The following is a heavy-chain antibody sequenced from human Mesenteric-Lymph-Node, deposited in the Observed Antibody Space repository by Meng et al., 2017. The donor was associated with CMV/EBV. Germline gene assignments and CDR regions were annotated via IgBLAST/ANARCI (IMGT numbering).Heavy chain of an antibody. CDR2: ISSTSSYI. D-gene: IGHD1-26*01. Sequence: GESLKISCAASEFTFSSYSMNWVRQAPGKGLEWVSSISSTSSYIYYADSVKGRFTISRDNAKNSLYLQMNSLRAEDTAVYYCARDRWEQLVSSYSGFYYYYYGMDVWGQGTTVTVSS. J-gene: IGHJ6*02. CDR3: ARDRWEQLVSSYSGFYYYYYGMDV. CDR1: EFTFSSYS. V-gene: IGHV3-21*01.